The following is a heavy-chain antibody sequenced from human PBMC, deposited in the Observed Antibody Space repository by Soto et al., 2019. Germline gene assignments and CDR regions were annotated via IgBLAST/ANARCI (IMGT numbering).Heavy chain of an antibody. Sequence: HPWGSLRLSCAASGFTFSSYTMSWVRQAPGKGLEWVSAISGSGGSTYYADSVKGRFTISRDNSKNTLYLQMNSLRAEDTAVYYCAKFHITTQWLAPFDYWGQGTLVTVSS. J-gene: IGHJ4*02. CDR3: AKFHITTQWLAPFDY. CDR2: ISGSGGST. V-gene: IGHV3-23*01. CDR1: GFTFSSYT. D-gene: IGHD6-19*01.